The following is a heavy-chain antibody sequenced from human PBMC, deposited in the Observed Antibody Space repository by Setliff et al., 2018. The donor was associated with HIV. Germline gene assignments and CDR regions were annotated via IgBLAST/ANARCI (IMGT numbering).Heavy chain of an antibody. CDR3: ARGSTIFGVATHGYYYYMDV. V-gene: IGHV1-3*01. Sequence: ASVKVSCKASGYTFRNYAIHWVRQAPGQRLEWMGWINAGNGNTKYAQKFQGRVSITRDASASTAYMELSSLRSEDTAMYYCARGSTIFGVATHGYYYYMDVWGTGTTVTVSS. J-gene: IGHJ6*03. CDR1: GYTFRNYA. CDR2: INAGNGNT. D-gene: IGHD3-3*01.